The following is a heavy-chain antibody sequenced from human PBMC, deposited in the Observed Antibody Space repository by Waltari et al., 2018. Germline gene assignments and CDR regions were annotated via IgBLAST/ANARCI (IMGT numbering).Heavy chain of an antibody. D-gene: IGHD3-22*01. V-gene: IGHV4-34*01. CDR3: ARGRKFLTMIVAGGPYYFDY. CDR2: INHSGSN. Sequence: QVQLQQWGAGLLKPSETLSLTCAVYGGSFSGYYWSWIRQPPGKGLEWIGEINHSGSNKHTPSLKSRVTLSVDTSKNQFALKLRSVTAADTAVYYCARGRKFLTMIVAGGPYYFDYWGQGTLVTVSS. J-gene: IGHJ4*02. CDR1: GGSFSGYY.